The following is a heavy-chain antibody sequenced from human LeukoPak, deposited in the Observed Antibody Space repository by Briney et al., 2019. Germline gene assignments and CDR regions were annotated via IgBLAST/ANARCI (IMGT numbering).Heavy chain of an antibody. CDR2: IYYSGST. CDR1: GGSISSYY. CDR3: ARREIGYSYGPWFDP. Sequence: SETLSLTCTVSGGSISSYYWSWIRQPPGKGLEWIGYIYYSGSTNYNPSLKSRVTISVDTSKNQFSLKLSSVTAADTAVYYCARREIGYSYGPWFDPWGQGTLVTVSS. D-gene: IGHD5-18*01. V-gene: IGHV4-59*08. J-gene: IGHJ5*02.